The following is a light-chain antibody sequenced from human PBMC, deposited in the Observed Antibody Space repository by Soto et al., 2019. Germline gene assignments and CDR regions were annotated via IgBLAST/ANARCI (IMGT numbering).Light chain of an antibody. CDR1: QSVSSY. V-gene: IGKV3-11*01. CDR3: QQRQYWPPIT. J-gene: IGKJ5*01. CDR2: DAS. Sequence: EIVLTQSPATLSLSPGERATLSCRASQSVSSYLAWYQQKPGQAPRLLIYDASNRATGIPARFSGSGSGTEFTLTISSLQSEDFAVYYCQQRQYWPPITFGQGTRLEI.